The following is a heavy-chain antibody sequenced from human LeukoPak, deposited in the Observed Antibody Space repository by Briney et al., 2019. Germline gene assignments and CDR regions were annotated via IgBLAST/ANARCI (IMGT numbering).Heavy chain of an antibody. V-gene: IGHV1-2*02. CDR3: ARGGSAWDNPFDY. CDR1: GYTFTGYY. Sequence: ASVKVSCKASGYTFTGYYIHWVRQAPGQGLEWMGWINPTSGGTRYAQKFQGRVTMTRDTSISTAYMELSRLRADDTAVFYCARGGSAWDNPFDYWGQGTLVTVSS. J-gene: IGHJ4*02. CDR2: INPTSGGT. D-gene: IGHD6-19*01.